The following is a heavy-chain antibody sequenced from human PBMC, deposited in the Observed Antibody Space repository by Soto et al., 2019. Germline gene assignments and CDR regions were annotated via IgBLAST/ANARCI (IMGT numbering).Heavy chain of an antibody. J-gene: IGHJ4*02. CDR2: ISGSGGST. Sequence: EVQLLESGGGLVQPGGSLRLSCAAPGFTFSNYAMNWVRQAPGKGLEWVSVISGSGGSTYYADSVKGRFTISRDNSKNTLYLKMNSRRGEGTAVYYCSRRSSGWYFDYWGQGTLVTVSS. D-gene: IGHD6-19*01. CDR1: GFTFSNYA. V-gene: IGHV3-23*01. CDR3: SRRSSGWYFDY.